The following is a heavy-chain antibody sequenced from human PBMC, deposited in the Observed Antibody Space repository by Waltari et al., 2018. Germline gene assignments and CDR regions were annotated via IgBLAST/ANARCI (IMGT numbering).Heavy chain of an antibody. D-gene: IGHD1-26*01. V-gene: IGHV1-69*05. CDR3: ARIDGRTYYFDY. CDR2: IIPIFGTA. J-gene: IGHJ4*02. CDR1: GGTFSSSA. Sequence: QVQLVQSGAEVKKPGSSVKVSCKASGGTFSSSAILWVRQAPGQGLEWMGGIIPIFGTANYAQKFQGRVTITTDESTSTAYMELSSLRSEDTAVYYCARIDGRTYYFDYWGQGTLVTVSS.